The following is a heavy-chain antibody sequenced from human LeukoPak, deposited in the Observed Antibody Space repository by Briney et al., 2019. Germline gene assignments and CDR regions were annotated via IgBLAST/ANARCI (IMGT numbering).Heavy chain of an antibody. J-gene: IGHJ4*02. CDR1: GGSMGGYS. CDR3: AGDSVEGY. V-gene: IGHV4-4*07. D-gene: IGHD1-1*01. Sequence: SETLSLTCTVSGGSMGGYSWSWLRQPAGKGLEWIGRIYTSGSTNYNPSLKSRVTMSVDTSKNQFSLKLSSVTAADTGVYYCAGDSVEGYWGQGTLVTVSS. CDR2: IYTSGST.